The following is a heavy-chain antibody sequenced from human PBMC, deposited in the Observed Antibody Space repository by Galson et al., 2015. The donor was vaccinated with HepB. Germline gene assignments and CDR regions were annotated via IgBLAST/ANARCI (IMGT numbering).Heavy chain of an antibody. J-gene: IGHJ4*02. CDR1: GGSISSSSYY. V-gene: IGHV4-39*01. Sequence: LSLTCTVSGGSISSSSYYWGWIRQPPGKGLEWIGSIYYSGSTYYNPSLKSRVTISVDTSKNQFSLKLSSVTAADTAVYYCANRYSGSSDYWGQGTLVTVSS. D-gene: IGHD1-26*01. CDR3: ANRYSGSSDY. CDR2: IYYSGST.